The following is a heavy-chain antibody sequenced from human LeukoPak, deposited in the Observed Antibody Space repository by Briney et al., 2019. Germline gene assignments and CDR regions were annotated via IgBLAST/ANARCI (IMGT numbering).Heavy chain of an antibody. CDR3: ARDNYDIGYFDL. J-gene: IGHJ2*01. CDR2: IYYSGST. Sequence: SETLSLTCTVSGGSISSYYWSWIRQPAGKGLEWIGYIYYSGSTNYNPSLKSRVTISVDTSKNQFSLKLSSVTAADTAVYYCARDNYDIGYFDLWGRGTLVTVSS. V-gene: IGHV4-59*01. CDR1: GGSISSYY. D-gene: IGHD3-9*01.